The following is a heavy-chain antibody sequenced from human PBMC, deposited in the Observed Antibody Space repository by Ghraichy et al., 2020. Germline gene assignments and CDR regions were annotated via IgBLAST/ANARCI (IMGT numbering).Heavy chain of an antibody. D-gene: IGHD2-15*01. V-gene: IGHV3-21*01. Sequence: GGSLRLSCAASGFTFSSYSMNWVRQAPGKGLEWVSSISSSSYIYYADSVKGRFTISRDNAKNSLYLQMNSLRAEDTAVYYCARDLGVVVAATRYNWFDPWGQGTLVTVSS. CDR2: ISSSSYI. J-gene: IGHJ5*02. CDR1: GFTFSSYS. CDR3: ARDLGVVVAATRYNWFDP.